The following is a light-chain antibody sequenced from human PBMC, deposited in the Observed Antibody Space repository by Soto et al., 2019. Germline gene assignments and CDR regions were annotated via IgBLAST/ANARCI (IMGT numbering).Light chain of an antibody. Sequence: QSVLTQPASVSGSPGQSITISCTGTSSDVGRYNLVSWYQQHPGKAPKLMIYEGSKRPSGVSNRFSGSKSGNTASLTISGLQAEDESDYYCCSYAGSSTDVFGTGTKVTVL. V-gene: IGLV2-23*01. CDR2: EGS. J-gene: IGLJ1*01. CDR3: CSYAGSSTDV. CDR1: SSDVGRYNL.